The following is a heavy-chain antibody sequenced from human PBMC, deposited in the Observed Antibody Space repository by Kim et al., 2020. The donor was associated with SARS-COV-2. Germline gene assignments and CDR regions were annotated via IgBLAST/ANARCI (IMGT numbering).Heavy chain of an antibody. D-gene: IGHD3-10*01. V-gene: IGHV4-61*01. CDR2: IYYSGST. CDR3: ARDPFVRMVRGVIITDGMDV. J-gene: IGHJ6*02. Sequence: SETLSLTCTVSGGSVSSGSYYWSWIRQPPGKGLEWIGYIYYSGSTNYNPSLKSRVTISVDTSKNQFSLKLSSVTAADTAVYYCARDPFVRMVRGVIITDGMDVWGQGTTVTVSS. CDR1: GGSVSSGSYY.